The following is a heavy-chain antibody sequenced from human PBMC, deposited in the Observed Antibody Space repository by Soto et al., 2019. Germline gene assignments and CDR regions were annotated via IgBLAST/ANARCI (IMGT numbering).Heavy chain of an antibody. D-gene: IGHD6-19*01. J-gene: IGHJ4*02. V-gene: IGHV6-1*01. CDR3: ARGVYSRGFVGLDY. Sequence: KQSQTLSLTCAISGDSVSTNSAAWNWVRRSPSRGLEWLGRTYYRSRWYSDYAVSVISRITINPDTSNNQFSLQLNSVTPDDTAVYFCARGVYSRGFVGLDYWGQGTLVTVSS. CDR2: TYYRSRWYS. CDR1: GDSVSTNSAA.